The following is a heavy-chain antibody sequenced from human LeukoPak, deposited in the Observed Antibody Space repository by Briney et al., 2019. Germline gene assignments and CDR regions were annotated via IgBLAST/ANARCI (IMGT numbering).Heavy chain of an antibody. D-gene: IGHD2-8*01. J-gene: IGHJ4*02. Sequence: PGGSLRLSCAASGFTFSSYSMNWVRQAPGKGLEWVSSISSSSNYIYYADSLKGRFTISRDNAKNSLYLQMNSLRAEGTAVYCCARDLYDGAAGYFDSWGQGTLVTVSS. CDR3: ARDLYDGAAGYFDS. CDR1: GFTFSSYS. CDR2: ISSSSNYI. V-gene: IGHV3-21*01.